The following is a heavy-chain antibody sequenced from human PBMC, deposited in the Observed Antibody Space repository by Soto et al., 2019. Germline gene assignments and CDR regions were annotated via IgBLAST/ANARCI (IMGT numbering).Heavy chain of an antibody. CDR2: ISSSSSYI. D-gene: IGHD3-10*01. CDR1: GFTFSSYS. V-gene: IGHV3-21*01. Sequence: PGGSLRLSCAASGFTFSSYSMNWVRQAPGKGLEWVSSISSSSSYIYYADSVKGRFTISRDNAKNSLYLQMNSLRAEDTAVYYCARARGVRGVKGSQNYYGMDVWGKGTTVTVSS. CDR3: ARARGVRGVKGSQNYYGMDV. J-gene: IGHJ6*04.